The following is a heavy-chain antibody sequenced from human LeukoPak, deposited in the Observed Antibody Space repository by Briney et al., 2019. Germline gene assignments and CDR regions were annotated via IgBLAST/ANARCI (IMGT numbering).Heavy chain of an antibody. V-gene: IGHV1-2*02. J-gene: IGHJ4*02. Sequence: ASVKVSCKASGYTFTGYYMHWVRQAPGQGLEWMGWINPNSGGTNYAQKFQGRVTMTRDTSISTAYMELSRLRSDDTAVYYCASTMPGVIVVVIPQPPGYWGQGTLVTVSS. CDR1: GYTFTGYY. CDR2: INPNSGGT. CDR3: ASTMPGVIVVVIPQPPGY. D-gene: IGHD3-22*01.